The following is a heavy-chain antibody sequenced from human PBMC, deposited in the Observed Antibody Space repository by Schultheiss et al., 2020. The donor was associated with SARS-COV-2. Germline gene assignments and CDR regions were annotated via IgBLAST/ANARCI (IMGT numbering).Heavy chain of an antibody. D-gene: IGHD1-1*01. CDR3: ARGVGTPDSWFDP. Sequence: ASVKVSCKASGYTFITYGISWVRQAPGQGLEWMGWISTYTGNTYSAEKVQYRVKMTTDTSTTTAYMELRSLRSEDTAVYYCARGVGTPDSWFDPWGQGTLVTVSS. CDR1: GYTFITYG. J-gene: IGHJ5*02. V-gene: IGHV1-18*04. CDR2: ISTYTGNT.